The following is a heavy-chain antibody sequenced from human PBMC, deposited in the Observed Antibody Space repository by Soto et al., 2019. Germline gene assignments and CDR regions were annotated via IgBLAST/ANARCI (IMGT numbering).Heavy chain of an antibody. V-gene: IGHV1-3*01. CDR2: INAGNGNT. CDR3: ARSRYDSSGYYLDY. Sequence: GGSLRLSCAASGYTFTSYAMHWVRQAPGQRLEWMGWINAGNGNTKYSQKFQGRVTITRDTSASTAYMELSSLRSEDTAVYYCARSRYDSSGYYLDYWGQGTLVTVSS. D-gene: IGHD3-22*01. J-gene: IGHJ4*02. CDR1: GYTFTSYA.